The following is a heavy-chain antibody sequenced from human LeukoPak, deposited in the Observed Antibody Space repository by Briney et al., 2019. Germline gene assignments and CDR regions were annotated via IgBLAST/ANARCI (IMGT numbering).Heavy chain of an antibody. Sequence: GGYLRLSCAASGFTVSSNYMSWVRQAPGKGLEWVSIIHSGGGTFYADSVKGRFTISRDDSKNTLYLQMNSLRAEDTAVYYCARALFFDYWGQGTLVTVSS. CDR3: ARALFFDY. V-gene: IGHV3-53*01. CDR1: GFTVSSNY. J-gene: IGHJ4*02. CDR2: IHSGGGT.